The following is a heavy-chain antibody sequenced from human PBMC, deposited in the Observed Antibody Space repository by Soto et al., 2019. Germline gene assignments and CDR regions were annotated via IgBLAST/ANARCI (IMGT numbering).Heavy chain of an antibody. CDR2: ISAYNGNT. V-gene: IGHV1-18*04. J-gene: IGHJ6*02. D-gene: IGHD2-21*02. CDR1: GYTFTSYG. Sequence: ASVKVSCKASGYTFTSYGISWVRQAPGQGLEWMGWISAYNGNTNYAQKLQGRVTMTTDTSTSTAYMELRSLRSDDTAVYYCGRAGDAIQGYYYYGMDVWGQGTTVTVSS. CDR3: GRAGDAIQGYYYYGMDV.